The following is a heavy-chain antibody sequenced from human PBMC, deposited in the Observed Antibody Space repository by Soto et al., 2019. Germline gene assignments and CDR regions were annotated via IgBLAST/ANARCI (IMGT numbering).Heavy chain of an antibody. Sequence: GASVKVSCKASGYTFTSYGISWVRQAPGQGLEWMGWISAYNGNTNYAQKLQGRVTMTTDTSTSTAYMELRSLRSDDTAVYYCARFVVVPAAIFDYYYYYVDVWGKGTTVTVSS. CDR1: GYTFTSYG. J-gene: IGHJ6*03. CDR2: ISAYNGNT. V-gene: IGHV1-18*01. D-gene: IGHD2-2*01. CDR3: ARFVVVPAAIFDYYYYYVDV.